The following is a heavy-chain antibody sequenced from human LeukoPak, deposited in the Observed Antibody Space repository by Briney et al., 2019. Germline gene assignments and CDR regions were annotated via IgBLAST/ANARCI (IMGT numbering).Heavy chain of an antibody. CDR3: ARARTSIRFADSFDI. D-gene: IGHD2-21*01. CDR1: GGTFSSYA. Sequence: SVKVSCKASGGTFSSYAISWVRQAPGQGLEWMGGIIPIFGTANYAQKFRGRLRMTSDESTTTAYMELSSLSSDDTAMYFCARARTSIRFADSFDIWSQGTLVTVSS. CDR2: IIPIFGTA. J-gene: IGHJ3*02. V-gene: IGHV1-69*13.